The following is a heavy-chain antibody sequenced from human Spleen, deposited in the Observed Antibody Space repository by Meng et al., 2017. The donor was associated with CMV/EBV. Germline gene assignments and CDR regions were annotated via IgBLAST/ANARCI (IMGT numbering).Heavy chain of an antibody. V-gene: IGHV3-23*01. J-gene: IGHJ4*02. Sequence: GGSLRLSCAASGFTFSNYVMSWVRQAPGKGLEWVSDITSDGSTHYADSVKGRFTISRDNSKNTLYLQMNSLRAEDTAVYFCAKRTENSAYYFDSWGQGTLVTVSS. CDR3: AKRTENSAYYFDS. CDR2: ITSDGST. D-gene: IGHD3-16*01. CDR1: GFTFSNYV.